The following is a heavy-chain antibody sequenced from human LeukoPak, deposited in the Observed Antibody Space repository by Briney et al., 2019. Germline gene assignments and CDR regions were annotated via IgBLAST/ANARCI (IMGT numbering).Heavy chain of an antibody. V-gene: IGHV4-59*11. Sequence: SETLSLTCIVSGGSISSHYWTWIRQPPGKGLEWIGYVYYLGSTNYNPSLNSRVTISLDTSAKHFSLKLTSVTAADTALYYCVGATISTAGFSLDYWGQGILVTVSS. CDR1: GGSISSHY. CDR3: VGATISTAGFSLDY. D-gene: IGHD6-13*01. CDR2: VYYLGST. J-gene: IGHJ4*02.